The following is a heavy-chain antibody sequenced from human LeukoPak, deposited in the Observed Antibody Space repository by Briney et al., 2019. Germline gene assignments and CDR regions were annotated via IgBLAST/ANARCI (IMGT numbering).Heavy chain of an antibody. CDR2: ISSSGYNI. V-gene: IGHV3-48*04. Sequence: GGSLRLSCAASGFAFDIYSMNWVRQAPGRGLEWVSYISSSGYNIYYADSVKGRFTVPRDNAKNSLYLQMNSLTAEDTGLYYCAREDFGDNGDAFDIWGQGTLVTVSS. CDR1: GFAFDIYS. D-gene: IGHD4-17*01. J-gene: IGHJ3*02. CDR3: AREDFGDNGDAFDI.